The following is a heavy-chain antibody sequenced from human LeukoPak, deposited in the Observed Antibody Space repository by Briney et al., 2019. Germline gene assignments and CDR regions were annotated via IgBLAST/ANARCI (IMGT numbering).Heavy chain of an antibody. Sequence: PGGSLRLSCAASGFSFSTYALHWVRQAPGKGLEWVAVISYDGNKIYYADSVKGRFTISRDNAKNSLYLQMSSLRAEDTAVYSCARGFDHIVVVSAFDYWGQGTLVTVSS. J-gene: IGHJ4*02. CDR2: ISYDGNKI. CDR1: GFSFSTYA. D-gene: IGHD2-21*01. CDR3: ARGFDHIVVVSAFDY. V-gene: IGHV3-30-3*01.